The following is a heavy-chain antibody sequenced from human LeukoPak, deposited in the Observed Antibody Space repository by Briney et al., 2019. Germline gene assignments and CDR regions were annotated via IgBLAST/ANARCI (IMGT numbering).Heavy chain of an antibody. CDR3: AGGGIVCSGGSCPLDY. J-gene: IGHJ4*02. CDR2: MNPNSGNT. V-gene: IGHV1-8*03. Sequence: GESLKISCKASGYTFTSYDINWVRQATGQGLEWMGWMNPNSGNTGYAQKFQGRVTITRNTSISTAYMELSSLRSEDTAVYYCAGGGIVCSGGSCPLDYWGQGTLVTVSS. CDR1: GYTFTSYD. D-gene: IGHD2-15*01.